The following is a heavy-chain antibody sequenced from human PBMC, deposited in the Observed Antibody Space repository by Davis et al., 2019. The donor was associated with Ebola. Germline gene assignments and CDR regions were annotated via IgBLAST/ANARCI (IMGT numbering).Heavy chain of an antibody. D-gene: IGHD3-9*01. Sequence: SVKVSCKASGGTFSSYAISWVRQAPGQGLEWMGGIIPFFGTANYAQKFQGRVTITADKSTSTAYMELSSLRSEDTAVYYCYDILTGYYWGQGTLVTVSS. CDR1: GGTFSSYA. V-gene: IGHV1-69*06. CDR2: IIPFFGTA. CDR3: YDILTGYY. J-gene: IGHJ4*02.